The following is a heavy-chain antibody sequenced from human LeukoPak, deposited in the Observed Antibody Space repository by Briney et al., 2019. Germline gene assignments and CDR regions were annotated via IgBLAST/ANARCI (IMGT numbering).Heavy chain of an antibody. CDR3: ARGLRFTGYDSSGYIPNFDY. Sequence: ASVKVSCKASGYTFTSYGISWVRQAPGQGLEWMGWISAYNGNTNDAQKLQGRVTMTRDTSTSTVYMELSSLRSEDTAVYYCARGLRFTGYDSSGYIPNFDYWGQRPLVTVSS. CDR2: ISAYNGNT. CDR1: GYTFTSYG. J-gene: IGHJ4*02. V-gene: IGHV1-18*01. D-gene: IGHD3-22*01.